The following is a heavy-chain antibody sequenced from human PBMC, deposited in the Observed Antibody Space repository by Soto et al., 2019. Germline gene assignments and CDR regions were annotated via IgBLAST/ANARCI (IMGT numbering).Heavy chain of an antibody. J-gene: IGHJ4*02. Sequence: GGSLRLSCAASGFTFSSYAMSWVRQAPGKGLEWVSGISGSGGSTYYANSVKGRFTISRDTSQNTLSLQMNSLRAEDTAVYYCAKENKFDSSGYVDYWGQGALVTVSS. CDR2: ISGSGGST. CDR1: GFTFSSYA. CDR3: AKENKFDSSGYVDY. D-gene: IGHD3-22*01. V-gene: IGHV3-23*01.